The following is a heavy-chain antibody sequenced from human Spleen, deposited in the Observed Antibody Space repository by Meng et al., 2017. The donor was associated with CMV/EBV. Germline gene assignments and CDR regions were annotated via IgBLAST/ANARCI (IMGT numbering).Heavy chain of an antibody. CDR2: ISARGDST. CDR1: GFTFSSYA. CDR3: ASSSGWPE. V-gene: IGHV3-23*01. D-gene: IGHD6-19*01. Sequence: GESLKISCAASGFTFSSYAMNWVRQAPGKGLEWVSAISARGDSTYYADSVKGRFTISRDNSKNTLYLQMSSLRAEDTAVYYCASSSGWPEWGQGTLVTVSS. J-gene: IGHJ4*02.